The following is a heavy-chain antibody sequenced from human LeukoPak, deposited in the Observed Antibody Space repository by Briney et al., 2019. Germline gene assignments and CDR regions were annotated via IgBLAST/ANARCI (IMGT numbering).Heavy chain of an antibody. CDR1: GYTFTGYY. J-gene: IGHJ4*02. CDR3: ARDKASSSGSNYYFDY. Sequence: ASVKVSCKASGYTFTGYYMHWVRQAPGQGLEWMGIINPSGGSTSYAQKFQGRVTMTRDMSTSTVYMELSSLRSEDTAVYYCARDKASSSGSNYYFDYWGQGTLVTVSS. CDR2: INPSGGST. V-gene: IGHV1-46*01. D-gene: IGHD6-6*01.